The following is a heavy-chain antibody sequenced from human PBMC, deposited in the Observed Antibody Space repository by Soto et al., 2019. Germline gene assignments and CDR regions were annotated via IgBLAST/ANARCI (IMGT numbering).Heavy chain of an antibody. CDR3: ARRPPMADNVELDY. J-gene: IGHJ4*02. V-gene: IGHV1-18*01. Sequence: QVQLVQSGAEVKKPGASVTVSSKASGYTFTNYGINWVRQAPGQGLEWMGWISAYSGHTNYAQKLQDRVTMTTDTSTGTAYMELRSLRSADTAVYYCARRPPMADNVELDYWGQGTLVTVSS. D-gene: IGHD3-10*01. CDR1: GYTFTNYG. CDR2: ISAYSGHT.